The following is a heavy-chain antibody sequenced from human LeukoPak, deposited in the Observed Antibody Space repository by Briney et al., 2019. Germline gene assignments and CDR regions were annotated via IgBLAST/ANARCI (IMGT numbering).Heavy chain of an antibody. V-gene: IGHV3-21*01. CDR3: ARVGYCSGGSCYSPVDY. J-gene: IGHJ4*02. CDR1: GFTFSSDS. Sequence: GGSLRLSCAASGFTFSSDSMNWVRQAPGKGLEWVSSISSSSSYIYYADSVKGRFTISRDNAKNSLYLQMNSLRAEDTAVYYCARVGYCSGGSCYSPVDYCGQGTLVTVSS. CDR2: ISSSSSYI. D-gene: IGHD2-15*01.